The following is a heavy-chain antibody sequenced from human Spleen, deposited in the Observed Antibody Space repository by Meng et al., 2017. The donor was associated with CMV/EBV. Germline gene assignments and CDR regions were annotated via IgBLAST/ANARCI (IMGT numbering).Heavy chain of an antibody. Sequence: GESLKISCKGSGYSFTSYWIGWVRQMPGKGLEWMGIIYRGDTRYSPSFQGQVIISADKSISTAYLQWSSLKASDTAMYYCARHLTSSSSSPFDYWGQGTLVTVSS. J-gene: IGHJ4*02. CDR3: ARHLTSSSSSPFDY. D-gene: IGHD6-6*01. V-gene: IGHV5-51*01. CDR1: GYSFTSYW. CDR2: IYRGDT.